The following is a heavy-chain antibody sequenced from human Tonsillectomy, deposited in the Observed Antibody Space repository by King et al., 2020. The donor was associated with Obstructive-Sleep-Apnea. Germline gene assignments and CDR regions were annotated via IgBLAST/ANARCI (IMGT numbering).Heavy chain of an antibody. CDR2: IYYSGST. J-gene: IGHJ4*02. V-gene: IGHV4-39*07. CDR3: ARVPRHYSRSFN. D-gene: IGHD6-13*01. CDR1: GGSISSSGYY. Sequence: QLQESGPGLVKPSETLSLTCIVSGGSISSSGYYWGWIRQPPGKGLEWIGSIYYSGSTYYNPSLKSRGTISVDTSKNQFSLKLGSVTAADTAVYYCARVPRHYSRSFNWGQGTLVTVSS.